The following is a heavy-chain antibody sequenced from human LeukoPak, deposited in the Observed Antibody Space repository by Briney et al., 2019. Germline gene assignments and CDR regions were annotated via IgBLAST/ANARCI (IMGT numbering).Heavy chain of an antibody. CDR3: ARDRPDYYDSSGYYSRNDAFDI. V-gene: IGHV3-53*01. J-gene: IGHJ4*02. CDR1: GFTVRSNY. Sequence: GGSLRLSCAASGFTVRSNYMSWVRQAPGKGLEWVSVNYSGGSTYYADSVKGRFTISRDNSKNTLYLQMNSLRAEDTAVYYCARDRPDYYDSSGYYSRNDAFDIWGQGTLVTVSS. D-gene: IGHD3-22*01. CDR2: NYSGGST.